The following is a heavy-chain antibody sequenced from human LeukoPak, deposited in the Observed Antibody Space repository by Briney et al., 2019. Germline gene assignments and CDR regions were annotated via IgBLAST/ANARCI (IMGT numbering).Heavy chain of an antibody. CDR1: GGSISSYY. Sequence: SETLSLTCTVSGGSISSYYWSWIRQPPGKGLEWIGYIYYSGSTNYNPSLKSRVTISVDTSKNQLSLKLSSVTAADTAVYYCARVRPPATADGNYYFDYWGQGTLVTVSS. D-gene: IGHD2-2*01. V-gene: IGHV4-59*01. CDR3: ARVRPPATADGNYYFDY. J-gene: IGHJ4*02. CDR2: IYYSGST.